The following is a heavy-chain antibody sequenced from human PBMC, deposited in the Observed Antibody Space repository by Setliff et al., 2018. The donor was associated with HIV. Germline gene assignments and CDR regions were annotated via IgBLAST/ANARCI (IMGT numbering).Heavy chain of an antibody. J-gene: IGHJ4*02. V-gene: IGHV4-30-4*08. D-gene: IGHD5-12*01. CDR1: GGSISSGDYY. Sequence: PSETLSLTCTVSGGSISSGDYYWSWIRQPPGKGLEWIGYIYYSGSTYYNPSLKSRVTISVDTSKNQFSLKVSSVTAADTAGYYCARDRGGGYNNLDYWGQGTLVTVSS. CDR3: ARDRGGGYNNLDY. CDR2: IYYSGST.